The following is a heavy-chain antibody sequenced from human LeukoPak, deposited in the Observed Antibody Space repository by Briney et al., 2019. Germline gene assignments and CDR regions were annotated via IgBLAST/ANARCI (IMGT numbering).Heavy chain of an antibody. D-gene: IGHD3-9*01. Sequence: GGSLRLSCAASGFTFSGSAMHWVRQASGKGLEWVGRIRSKANSYATAYAASVKGRFTISRDDSKNTAYLQMNSLKTEDTAVYYCTRGYYDILTGPNYYYYYMDVWGKGTTVTVSS. CDR1: GFTFSGSA. CDR3: TRGYYDILTGPNYYYYYMDV. V-gene: IGHV3-73*01. J-gene: IGHJ6*03. CDR2: IRSKANSYAT.